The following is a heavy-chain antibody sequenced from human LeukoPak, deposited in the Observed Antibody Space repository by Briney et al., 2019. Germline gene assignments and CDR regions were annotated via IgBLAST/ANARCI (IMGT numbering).Heavy chain of an antibody. CDR1: GGTFSSYA. CDR3: ARVGQGCFDY. Sequence: GAAVKVSCKASGGTFSSYAISWLRPAAGRGLEWMGRIIPIVGIANYAQKFQGTVTITADKSTSTAYMELSSLRSEDTAVYYWARVGQGCFDYWGQGTLVTVSS. V-gene: IGHV1-69*04. CDR2: IIPIVGIA. J-gene: IGHJ4*02. D-gene: IGHD1-26*01.